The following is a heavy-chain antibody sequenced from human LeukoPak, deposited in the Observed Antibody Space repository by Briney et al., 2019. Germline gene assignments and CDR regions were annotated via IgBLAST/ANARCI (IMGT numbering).Heavy chain of an antibody. Sequence: SETLSLTCTVSGGSISSYYWSWIRQPPGKGLEWIGYIYYSGSTNYNPSLKSRVTISVDTSKNQFSLKLSSVTAADTAVYYCARGPRKARITSWFDPWGQGTLVTVSS. D-gene: IGHD2-2*01. CDR2: IYYSGST. CDR3: ARGPRKARITSWFDP. J-gene: IGHJ5*02. V-gene: IGHV4-59*01. CDR1: GGSISSYY.